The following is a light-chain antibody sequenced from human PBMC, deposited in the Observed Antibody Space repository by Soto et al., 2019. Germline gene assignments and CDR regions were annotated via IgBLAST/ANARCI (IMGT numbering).Light chain of an antibody. J-gene: IGLJ2*01. CDR2: DVT. CDR3: SSYSSSTTHVV. Sequence: QSVLTQPASVSGSPGRSVTISCTGTSSDVGGFNYVSWYQHHPGKAPKLIIYDVTNRPSGISYRFSASKSGRTASLTISGLQAEDEADYYCSSYSSSTTHVVFGGGTKLTVL. CDR1: SSDVGGFNY. V-gene: IGLV2-14*03.